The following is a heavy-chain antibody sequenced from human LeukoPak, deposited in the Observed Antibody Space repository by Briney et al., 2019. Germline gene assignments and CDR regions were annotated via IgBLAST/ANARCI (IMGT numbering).Heavy chain of an antibody. V-gene: IGHV4-39*07. CDR1: GDSISSSSYY. Sequence: SETLSLTCTVSGDSISSSSYYWGWIRQPPGKGLEWIGNIYYSGSTYYNPSLKSRVTISVDTSKNQFSLKLSSVTAADTAVYYCARLKGLYGNSVSLYYYYYMDVWGKGTTVTVSS. CDR2: IYYSGST. J-gene: IGHJ6*03. D-gene: IGHD2/OR15-2a*01. CDR3: ARLKGLYGNSVSLYYYYYMDV.